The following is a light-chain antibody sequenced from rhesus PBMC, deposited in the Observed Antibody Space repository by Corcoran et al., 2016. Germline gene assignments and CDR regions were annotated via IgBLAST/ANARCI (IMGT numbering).Light chain of an antibody. CDR3: QHGYDTPYS. V-gene: IGKV1-22*01. Sequence: DIQMTQSPSSLSASVGDTVTITCRASQSISSWLDWYQQKPGKAPKLLIHKASSLQSGVPSRFSGSGSGTDFTLPFRSLQPEDFATYFCQHGYDTPYSFGRGTKVEIK. CDR1: QSISSW. CDR2: KAS. J-gene: IGKJ2*01.